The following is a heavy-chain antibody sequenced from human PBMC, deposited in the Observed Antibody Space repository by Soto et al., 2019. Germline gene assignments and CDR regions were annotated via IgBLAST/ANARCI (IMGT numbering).Heavy chain of an antibody. J-gene: IGHJ4*02. CDR1: GYPFTDYF. V-gene: IGHV1-46*01. CDR2: ISLYHHST. CDR3: ARELYSCGGDCPYYMDY. Sequence: ASVKVSCKTSGYPFTDYFIHWVRQAPGQGLEWMGIISLYHHSTSYAQKFQGRLTVTADTSTTTVYMDLSSLTSEDSAVYWCARELYSCGGDCPYYMDYWGQGTLVTVSS. D-gene: IGHD2-21*02.